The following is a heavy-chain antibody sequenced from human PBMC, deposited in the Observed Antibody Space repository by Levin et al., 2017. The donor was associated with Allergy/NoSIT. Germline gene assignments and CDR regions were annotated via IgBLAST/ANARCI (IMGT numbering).Heavy chain of an antibody. D-gene: IGHD3-16*01. J-gene: IGHJ6*02. CDR1: GYTFSAYY. Sequence: ASVKVSCKASGYTFSAYYMHWVRQAPGQGLEWMGWINPKNGDTEYGQKFQGRVTMTRDTSISTIYMELSSLRSDDTAVYYCAREPMIPGDNYYGMDVWGQGTTVTVSS. CDR3: AREPMIPGDNYYGMDV. CDR2: INPKNGDT. V-gene: IGHV1-2*02.